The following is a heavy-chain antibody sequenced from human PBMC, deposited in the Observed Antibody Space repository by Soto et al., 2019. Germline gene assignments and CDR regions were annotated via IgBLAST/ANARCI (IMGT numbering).Heavy chain of an antibody. D-gene: IGHD3-16*01. Sequence: PGGSLRLSCAASGFTVSSNYMSWVRQAPGKGLEWVSVIYSGGSTYYADSVKGRFTISRDNSKNTLYLQMNSLRAEDTAVYYCARLTYYDYVWGSYVDAFDIWGQGTMVTVSS. J-gene: IGHJ3*02. CDR1: GFTVSSNY. CDR3: ARLTYYDYVWGSYVDAFDI. CDR2: IYSGGST. V-gene: IGHV3-66*01.